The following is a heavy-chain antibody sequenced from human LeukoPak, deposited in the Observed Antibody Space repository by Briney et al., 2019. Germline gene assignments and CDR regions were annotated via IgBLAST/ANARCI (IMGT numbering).Heavy chain of an antibody. J-gene: IGHJ4*02. CDR2: INPGDSDT. CDR1: GYNFITYW. V-gene: IGHV5-51*01. Sequence: GESLKISCEASGYNFITYWIGWVRQMPGKGLEWVAIINPGDSDTRYSLSFQGRATISVDRSINTAYLQWSSLRASDTAIYYCARLPDYASGKDYWGQGTLVTVSS. D-gene: IGHD3-10*01. CDR3: ARLPDYASGKDY.